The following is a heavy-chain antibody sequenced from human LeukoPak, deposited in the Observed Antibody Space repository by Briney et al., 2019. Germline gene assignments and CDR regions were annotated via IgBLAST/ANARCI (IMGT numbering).Heavy chain of an antibody. D-gene: IGHD3-10*01. Sequence: GGSLRLSCAASGFTFSSYEMNWVRQAPGKALEWVSYISSSGSTIYYADSVRGRFTISRDNAKNSLYLQMNSLRAEDTAVYYCARGQYYYGSGSYSFDYWGQGTLVTVSS. CDR1: GFTFSSYE. J-gene: IGHJ4*02. CDR2: ISSSGSTI. V-gene: IGHV3-48*03. CDR3: ARGQYYYGSGSYSFDY.